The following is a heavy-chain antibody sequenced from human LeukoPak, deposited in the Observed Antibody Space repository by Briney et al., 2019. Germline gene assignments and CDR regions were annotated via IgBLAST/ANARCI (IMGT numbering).Heavy chain of an antibody. CDR2: IRGGGGST. CDR3: ANPVYYGDAFYI. V-gene: IGHV3-23*01. D-gene: IGHD2-8*01. Sequence: GGSLRLSCAASGFTFNNFGMNWVRQAPGKGLEWVSAIRGGGGSTNYADSVKGRFTISRDNSKNTLYLQMNRLRAEDTAVYYCANPVYYGDAFYIWGQGTIVTVSP. J-gene: IGHJ3*02. CDR1: GFTFNNFG.